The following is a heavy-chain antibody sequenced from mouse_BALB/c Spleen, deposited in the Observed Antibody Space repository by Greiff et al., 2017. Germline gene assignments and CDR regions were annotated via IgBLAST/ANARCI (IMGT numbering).Heavy chain of an antibody. CDR2: IYPGDGDT. CDR1: GYAFSSYW. Sequence: VKLQQSGAELVRPGSSVKISCKASGYAFSSYWMNWVKQRPGQGLEWIGQIYPGDGDTNYNGKFKGKATLTADKSSSTAYMQLSSLTSEDSAVYFCARSVPTYYFDYWGQGTTLTVSS. V-gene: IGHV1-80*01. J-gene: IGHJ2*01. CDR3: ARSVPTYYFDY.